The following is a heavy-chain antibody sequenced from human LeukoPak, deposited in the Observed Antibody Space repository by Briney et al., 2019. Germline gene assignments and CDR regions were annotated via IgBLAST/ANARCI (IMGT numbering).Heavy chain of an antibody. CDR1: GYTFTGYY. D-gene: IGHD4-23*01. J-gene: IGHJ3*02. V-gene: IGHV1-2*02. CDR3: ARDRTVVTTADAFDI. Sequence: ASVTVSCKASGYTFTGYYMHWVRQAPGQGLEWMGWINPNSGGTNYAQKFQGRVTMTRDTSISTAYMELSRLRSDDTAVYYCARDRTVVTTADAFDIWGQGTMVTVSS. CDR2: INPNSGGT.